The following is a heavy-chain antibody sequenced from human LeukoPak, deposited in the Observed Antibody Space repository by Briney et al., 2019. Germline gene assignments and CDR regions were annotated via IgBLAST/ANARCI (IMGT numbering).Heavy chain of an antibody. CDR2: IKQDGSEK. V-gene: IGHV3-7*03. CDR1: GFTFSSYW. CDR3: ATGRGDYFRGEYYFDY. D-gene: IGHD4-17*01. Sequence: PGGSLRLSCAASGFTFSSYWMSWVRPAPGKGLEWVANIKQDGSEKYYVDSVKGRFTISRDNAKNSLYLQMNSLRAEDTAVYYCATGRGDYFRGEYYFDYWGQGTLVTVSS. J-gene: IGHJ4*02.